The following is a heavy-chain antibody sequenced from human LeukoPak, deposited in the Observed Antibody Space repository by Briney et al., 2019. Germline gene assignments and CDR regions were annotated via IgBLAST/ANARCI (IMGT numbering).Heavy chain of an antibody. CDR2: ISSSGSTI. Sequence: GGSLRLSCAASGFTFSSYEMNWVRQAPGKGLEWVSYISSSGSTIYYADSVKGRFTISRDNAKNSLYLQMNSLRAEDTAVYYCARAYCSGGSCYFRWFDPWGQGTLATVSS. CDR1: GFTFSSYE. V-gene: IGHV3-48*03. J-gene: IGHJ5*02. D-gene: IGHD2-15*01. CDR3: ARAYCSGGSCYFRWFDP.